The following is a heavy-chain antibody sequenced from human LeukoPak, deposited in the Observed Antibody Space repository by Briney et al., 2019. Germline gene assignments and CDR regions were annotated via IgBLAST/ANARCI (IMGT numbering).Heavy chain of an antibody. CDR2: ISSDGSNK. J-gene: IGHJ4*02. D-gene: IGHD4-17*01. CDR1: GFTFSSYA. Sequence: GGSLRLSCAASGFTFSSYAMHWVRQAPGKGLEWVAVISSDGSNKYYADSVKGQFTISRDNSKNTLYLQMNSLRAEDTAVYYCAKDRDGDYSLDYWGQGTLVTVPS. V-gene: IGHV3-30*04. CDR3: AKDRDGDYSLDY.